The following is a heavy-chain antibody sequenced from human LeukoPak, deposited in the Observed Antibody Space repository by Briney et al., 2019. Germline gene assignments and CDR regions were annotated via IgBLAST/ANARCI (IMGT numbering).Heavy chain of an antibody. CDR2: ISGSGGST. V-gene: IGHV3-23*01. J-gene: IGHJ3*02. CDR3: AGRDYYDSSGYHNDAFDI. Sequence: GGSLRLSCAASGFTFSSYAMSWVRQAPGKGLEWVSAISGSGGSTYYADSAKGRFTISRDNSKNTLYLQMNSLRAEDTAVYYCAGRDYYDSSGYHNDAFDIWGQGTMVTVSS. D-gene: IGHD3-22*01. CDR1: GFTFSSYA.